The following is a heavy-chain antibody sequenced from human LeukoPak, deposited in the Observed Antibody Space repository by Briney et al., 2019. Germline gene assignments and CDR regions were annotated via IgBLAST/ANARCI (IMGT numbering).Heavy chain of an antibody. Sequence: ASVKVSCKASGYTFTSYAMNWVRQAHGQGLEWMGWINTNTGNPTYAQGFTGRFVFSLDTSVSTAYLQISSLKAEDTAVYYCARDLLPVVVVAATRSWFDPWGQGTLVTVSS. CDR2: INTNTGNP. J-gene: IGHJ5*02. V-gene: IGHV7-4-1*02. D-gene: IGHD2-15*01. CDR1: GYTFTSYA. CDR3: ARDLLPVVVVAATRSWFDP.